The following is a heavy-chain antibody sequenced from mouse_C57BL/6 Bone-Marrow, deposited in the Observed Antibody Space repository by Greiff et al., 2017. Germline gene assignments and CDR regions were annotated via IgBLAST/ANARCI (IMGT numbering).Heavy chain of an antibody. J-gene: IGHJ2*01. V-gene: IGHV1-55*01. CDR2: IYPTSGRT. Sequence: VQLQQPGAELVKPGASVKMSCKASGYTFTSYWITWVKQRPGQGLEWIGDIYPTSGRTNYNEKFKSKAILTVDTSSNTAYMQLSSLTSEDSAVFDGARSGPLGRSFDSWGQGTTLTVSS. CDR3: ARSGPLGRSFDS. D-gene: IGHD4-1*01. CDR1: GYTFTSYW.